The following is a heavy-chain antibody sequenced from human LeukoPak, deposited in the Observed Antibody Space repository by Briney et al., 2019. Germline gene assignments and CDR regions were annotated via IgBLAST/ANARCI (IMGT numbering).Heavy chain of an antibody. CDR1: GGSLSRYY. J-gene: IGHJ4*02. V-gene: IGHV4-59*01. CDR3: ARGSYGDPIDN. Sequence: SETLSLTCTVSGGSLSRYYWFWIRQPPGKGPEWIGYVYSSVSTNYNPSLKSRVTISIDTSENQFSLKLTSMTAADTAVYYCARGSYGDPIDNWGQGILVTVSS. CDR2: VYSSVST. D-gene: IGHD7-27*01.